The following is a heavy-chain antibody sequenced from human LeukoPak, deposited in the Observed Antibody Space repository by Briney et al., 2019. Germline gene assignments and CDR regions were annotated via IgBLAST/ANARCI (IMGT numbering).Heavy chain of an antibody. CDR2: INPSGGSI. Sequence: ASVKVSCKASGYTFTSYYMHWVRQAPGQGLEWMGIINPSGGSINYAQKFQGRVTVTRDTSISTAYMDLSRLTSDDTAVYYCARDYCSSTSCLFDYWGQGTLVTVSP. CDR1: GYTFTSYY. D-gene: IGHD2-2*01. J-gene: IGHJ4*02. CDR3: ARDYCSSTSCLFDY. V-gene: IGHV1-46*01.